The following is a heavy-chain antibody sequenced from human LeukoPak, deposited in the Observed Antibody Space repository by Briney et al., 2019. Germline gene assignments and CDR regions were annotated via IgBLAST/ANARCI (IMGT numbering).Heavy chain of an antibody. J-gene: IGHJ4*02. CDR3: AQDHLGFGDYWFGY. CDR1: GLRFNTYA. D-gene: IGHD4-17*01. V-gene: IGHV3-23*01. CDR2: ISAGGDET. Sequence: GGSLRLSCVTPGLRFNTYAMSRVRQAPGKGLEWVSAISAGGDETHYADSVKGRFTVSRDNSKNTLFLQMNSLRVEDTAVYYCAQDHLGFGDYWFGYWGQGTLVSVSS.